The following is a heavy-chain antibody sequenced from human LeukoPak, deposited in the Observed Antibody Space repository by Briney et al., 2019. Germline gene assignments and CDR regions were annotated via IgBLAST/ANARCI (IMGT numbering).Heavy chain of an antibody. J-gene: IGHJ4*02. Sequence: PGGSLRLSCAASGFTFSSYEMKWVRQAPGKGLEWVSCISTSGSTIYYADSVKGRFTMSRDNARNSLYLQMNSLRAEDTAVYYCARDGPGYSFDHWGQGTLVTVSS. CDR3: ARDGPGYSFDH. CDR1: GFTFSSYE. D-gene: IGHD5-18*01. V-gene: IGHV3-48*03. CDR2: ISTSGSTI.